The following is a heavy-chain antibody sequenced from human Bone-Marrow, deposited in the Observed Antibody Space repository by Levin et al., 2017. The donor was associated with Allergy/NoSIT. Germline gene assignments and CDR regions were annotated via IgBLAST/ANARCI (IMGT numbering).Heavy chain of an antibody. CDR1: GYTFTNYD. CDR2: MNPNNGNT. V-gene: IGHV1-8*01. J-gene: IGHJ6*02. Sequence: VASVKVSCKPSGYTFTNYDINWVRQATGQGLEWMGWMNPNNGNTGYAQQFQGRITMAWNTSMTSVYMELSSLRSEDTAVYYCSRSKTPTSGLKPTEYYHYYGMDVWGQGTTVTVSS. CDR3: SRSKTPTSGLKPTEYYHYYGMDV. D-gene: IGHD2-8*02.